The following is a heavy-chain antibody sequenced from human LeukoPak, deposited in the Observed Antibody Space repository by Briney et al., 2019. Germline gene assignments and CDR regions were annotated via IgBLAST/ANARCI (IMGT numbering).Heavy chain of an antibody. V-gene: IGHV4-4*07. Sequence: SETLSLTCTVSGGSISSYYWSWIRQPAGKGLEWIGRIYTSGSTNYNPSLKSRVTMSVDTPKNQFSLKLSSVTAADTAVYYCASDNYDPGAFDIWGQGTTVTVSS. J-gene: IGHJ3*02. D-gene: IGHD3-22*01. CDR1: GGSISSYY. CDR2: IYTSGST. CDR3: ASDNYDPGAFDI.